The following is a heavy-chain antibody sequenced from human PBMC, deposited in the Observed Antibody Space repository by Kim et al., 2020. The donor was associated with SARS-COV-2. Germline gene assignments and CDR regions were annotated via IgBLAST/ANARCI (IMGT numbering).Heavy chain of an antibody. CDR1: GGSISSGGYY. Sequence: SETLSLTCTVSGGSISSGGYYWSWIRQHPGKGLEWIGYIYYSGSTYYNPSLKSRVTISVNTSKNQFSLKLSSVTAADTAVYYCARDLKTHGSGPPPDYYYYYGVDVWGPGTTVTVSS. J-gene: IGHJ6*02. CDR3: ARDLKTHGSGPPPDYYYYYGVDV. D-gene: IGHD3-10*01. V-gene: IGHV4-31*03. CDR2: IYYSGST.